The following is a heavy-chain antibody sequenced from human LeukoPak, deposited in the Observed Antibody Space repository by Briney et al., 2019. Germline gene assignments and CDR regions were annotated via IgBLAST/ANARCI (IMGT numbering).Heavy chain of an antibody. J-gene: IGHJ4*02. CDR3: ASNYDFWSGYDY. V-gene: IGHV5-51*01. Sequence: GESLKISGKVSGYSFTTYWFGWVRQMPGRGLEWMGIIFLGDSDTSYSPSFQGQVTISADKSISTAYLQWSSLKASDTAMYYCASNYDFWSGYDYWGQGTLVTVSS. D-gene: IGHD3-3*01. CDR2: IFLGDSDT. CDR1: GYSFTTYW.